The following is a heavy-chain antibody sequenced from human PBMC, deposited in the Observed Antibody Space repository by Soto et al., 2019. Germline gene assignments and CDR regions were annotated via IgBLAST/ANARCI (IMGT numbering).Heavy chain of an antibody. D-gene: IGHD3-22*01. CDR1: GFTFSNAW. Sequence: SLRLSCAASGFTFSNAWMSWVRQAPGKGLEWVGRIKSKTDGGTTDYAAPVKGRFTISRDDSKNTLYLQMNSLKTEDTAVYYCTTTYYYDSSGYYYGHDAFDIWGQGTMVT. CDR2: IKSKTDGGTT. J-gene: IGHJ3*02. CDR3: TTTYYYDSSGYYYGHDAFDI. V-gene: IGHV3-15*01.